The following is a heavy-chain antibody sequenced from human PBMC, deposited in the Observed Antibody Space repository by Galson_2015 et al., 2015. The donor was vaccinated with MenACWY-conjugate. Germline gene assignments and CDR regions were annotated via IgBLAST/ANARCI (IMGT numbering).Heavy chain of an antibody. CDR1: GYSFTTYW. CDR3: ARHRNWFDP. J-gene: IGHJ5*02. Sequence: QSGAEVKKPGESLKISCKASGYSFTTYWIGWVRQMPGKGLEWVAIIYPGDSDARYSPSFQGRVTITADKSITTAYLQRSSLKASDSAMYYCARHRNWFDPWGQGTLVTVSS. V-gene: IGHV5-51*01. CDR2: IYPGDSDA.